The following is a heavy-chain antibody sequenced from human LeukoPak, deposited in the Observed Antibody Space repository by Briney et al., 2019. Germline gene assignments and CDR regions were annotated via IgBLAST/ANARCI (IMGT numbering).Heavy chain of an antibody. CDR2: ISYDGSNK. J-gene: IGHJ3*02. V-gene: IGHV3-30*03. CDR1: GFTFSSYG. D-gene: IGHD3-22*01. Sequence: GGSLRLSCAASGFTFSSYGMHWVRQAPGKGLEWVAVISYDGSNKYYADSVKGRFTISRDNSKNTLYLQMNSLRAEDTAVYYCARKPYDSSGYYLGDAFDIWGQGTMVTVSS. CDR3: ARKPYDSSGYYLGDAFDI.